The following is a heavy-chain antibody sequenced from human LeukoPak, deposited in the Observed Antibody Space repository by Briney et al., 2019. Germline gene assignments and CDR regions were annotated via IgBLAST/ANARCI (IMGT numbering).Heavy chain of an antibody. Sequence: PSETLSLTCTVSGGSISSYYWSWIRQPAGKGLEWIGRIYTSGSTNYNPSLKSRVTMSVDTSKNQFSLKLSSVTAADTAVYYCARGKVVITFSQYYFDYWGQGTLVTVSS. J-gene: IGHJ4*02. D-gene: IGHD3-22*01. CDR1: GGSISSYY. V-gene: IGHV4-4*07. CDR3: ARGKVVITFSQYYFDY. CDR2: IYTSGST.